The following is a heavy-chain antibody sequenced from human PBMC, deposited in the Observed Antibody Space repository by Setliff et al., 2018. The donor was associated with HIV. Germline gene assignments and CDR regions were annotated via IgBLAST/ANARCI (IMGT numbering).Heavy chain of an antibody. CDR2: ISGSGSST. Sequence: PGGSLRLSCAASGFTFSTYAMSWVRQAPGKGLEWVSAISGSGSSTYYADSVKGRFTISRDNSKNALYLQMDSLRDEDTAVYFCVKDDHGSYDRLFYFDYWGQGTLVTVSS. J-gene: IGHJ4*02. CDR3: VKDDHGSYDRLFYFDY. CDR1: GFTFSTYA. V-gene: IGHV3-23*01. D-gene: IGHD4-17*01.